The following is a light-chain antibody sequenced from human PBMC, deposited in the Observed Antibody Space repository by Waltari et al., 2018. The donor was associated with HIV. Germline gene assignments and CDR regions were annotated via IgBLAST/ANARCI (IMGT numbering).Light chain of an antibody. CDR3: GTWDSSLSAVV. V-gene: IGLV1-51*01. CDR1: GSNMGHHY. CDR2: DNN. J-gene: IGLJ2*01. Sequence: HSVLTQPSSVSATPAQKVTISRSGFGSNMGHHYLSWYQQVPGTAPKVLIYDNNKRPSGILDRFSGSKSGTSATLGITGLQTGDEADYYCGTWDSSLSAVVFGGGTKLTVL.